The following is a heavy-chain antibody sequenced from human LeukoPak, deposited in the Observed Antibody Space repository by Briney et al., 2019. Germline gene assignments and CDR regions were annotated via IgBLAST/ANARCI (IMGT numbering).Heavy chain of an antibody. V-gene: IGHV3-7*03. CDR3: ARNNGMDV. CDR2: VNRDGSET. J-gene: IGHJ6*02. CDR1: GFALSSHW. Sequence: GGSLRLSCAASGFALSSHWMTWVCQVPGRGPEWVANVNRDGSETYYLDSVKGRFTISKDNAKNSLYLQTNSLRAEDTALYHCARNNGMDVWGQGTTVIVSS.